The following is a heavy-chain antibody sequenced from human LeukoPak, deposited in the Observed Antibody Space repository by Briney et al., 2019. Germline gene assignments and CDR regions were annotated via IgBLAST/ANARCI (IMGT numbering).Heavy chain of an antibody. CDR3: AKGGRDYDILTGYYSRNPFDY. V-gene: IGHV3-23*01. J-gene: IGHJ4*02. D-gene: IGHD3-9*01. Sequence: GGSLRLSCAASGFTFSSYAMSWVRQAPGKGLEWVSAISGSGGSTYYADSVKGRFTISRDNSKNTLYLQMNSLRAEDTAVYYRAKGGRDYDILTGYYSRNPFDYWGQGTLVTVSS. CDR2: ISGSGGST. CDR1: GFTFSSYA.